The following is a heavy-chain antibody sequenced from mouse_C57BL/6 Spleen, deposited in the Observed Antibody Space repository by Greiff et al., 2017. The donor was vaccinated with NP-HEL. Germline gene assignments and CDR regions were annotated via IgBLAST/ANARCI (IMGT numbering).Heavy chain of an antibody. CDR3: AREGITTVLDY. Sequence: DVHLVESEGGLVQPGSSMKLSCTASGFTFSDYYMAWVRQVPEKGLEWVANINYDGSSTYYLDSLKSRFIISRDNAKNILYLQMSSLKSEDKATYYCAREGITTVLDYWGQGTTLTVSS. J-gene: IGHJ2*01. CDR1: GFTFSDYY. CDR2: INYDGSST. V-gene: IGHV5-16*01. D-gene: IGHD1-1*01.